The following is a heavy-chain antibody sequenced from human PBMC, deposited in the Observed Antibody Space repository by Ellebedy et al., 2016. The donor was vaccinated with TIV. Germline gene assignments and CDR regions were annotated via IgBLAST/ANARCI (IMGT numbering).Heavy chain of an antibody. V-gene: IGHV1-8*01. CDR3: ARGKVATITGSDYYYYGMDV. CDR2: MNPNSGNT. CDR1: GYTFTSYD. J-gene: IGHJ6*02. Sequence: ASVKVSXKASGYTFTSYDINWVRQATGQGLEWMGWMNPNSGNTGYAQKFQGRVTMTRNTSISTAYMELSSLRSEDTAVYYCARGKVATITGSDYYYYGMDVWGQGTTVTVSS. D-gene: IGHD5-12*01.